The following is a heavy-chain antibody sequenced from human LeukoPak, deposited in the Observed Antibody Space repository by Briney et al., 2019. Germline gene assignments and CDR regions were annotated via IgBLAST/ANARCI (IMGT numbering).Heavy chain of an antibody. CDR2: IIPIFGTA. Sequence: SVKVSCKASGYTFTSYGISWVRQAPGQGLEWMGGIIPIFGTANYAQKFQGRVTITADKSTSTAYMELSSLRSEDTAVYYCARAGYSYGKNYYYYMDVWGKGTTVTVSS. J-gene: IGHJ6*03. CDR1: GYTFTSYG. D-gene: IGHD5-18*01. CDR3: ARAGYSYGKNYYYYMDV. V-gene: IGHV1-69*06.